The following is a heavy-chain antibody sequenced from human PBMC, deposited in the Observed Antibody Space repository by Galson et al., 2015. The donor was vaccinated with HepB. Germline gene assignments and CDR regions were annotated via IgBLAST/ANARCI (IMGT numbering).Heavy chain of an antibody. D-gene: IGHD6-19*01. CDR3: ARSLGQWLVRADAFDL. CDR2: INTGSGNA. Sequence: SVKVSCKASGYTFTTYAMHWLRQAPGQRLEWMAWINTGSGNAKYSQKFQVRLTVTRDTSASTAYMELSSLRSEDTAVYYCARSLGQWLVRADAFDLWGQGTTVTVSS. V-gene: IGHV1-3*04. J-gene: IGHJ3*01. CDR1: GYTFTTYA.